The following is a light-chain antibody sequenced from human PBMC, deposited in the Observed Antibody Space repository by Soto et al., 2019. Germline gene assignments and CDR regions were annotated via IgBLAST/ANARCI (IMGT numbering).Light chain of an antibody. Sequence: EIVLTHSPGTLSLSPCEGATLSCSASQSVSSSFLTWYQQKPGQAPRLLIYGVFSRATGIPDRFSGSGSGTDFTLTISRLEPEDSAVYFCQQYGYSPRTFGQGTKVDIK. V-gene: IGKV3-20*01. CDR2: GVF. J-gene: IGKJ1*01. CDR3: QQYGYSPRT. CDR1: QSVSSSF.